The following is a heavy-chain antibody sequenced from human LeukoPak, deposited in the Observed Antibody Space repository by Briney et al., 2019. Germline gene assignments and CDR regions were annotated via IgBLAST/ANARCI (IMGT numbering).Heavy chain of an antibody. CDR3: ASVLSSGLGFDY. Sequence: SETLSLTCTVSGGSLNSGGYYWSWIRQQPGKGLEWIGYIYYRGSTYYNPSLKSRVTISVDASKRQFSLKLSSVTAADTAVYYCASVLSSGLGFDYWGQGTLVTVSS. CDR2: IYYRGST. D-gene: IGHD3-10*01. V-gene: IGHV4-31*03. J-gene: IGHJ4*02. CDR1: GGSLNSGGYY.